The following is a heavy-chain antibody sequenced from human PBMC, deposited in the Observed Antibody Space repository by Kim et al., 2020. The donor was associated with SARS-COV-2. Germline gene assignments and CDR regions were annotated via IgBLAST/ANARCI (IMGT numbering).Heavy chain of an antibody. CDR1: GGSISSYY. D-gene: IGHD3-16*02. Sequence: SETLSLTCTVSGGSISSYYWSWIRQPPGKGLEWIGYIYYSGSTNYNPSLKSRVTISVDTSKNQFSLKLSSVTAADTAVYYCARGDYDYVWGSYPLGWYFDLWGPGTLVTVPS. CDR3: ARGDYDYVWGSYPLGWYFDL. J-gene: IGHJ2*01. V-gene: IGHV4-59*01. CDR2: IYYSGST.